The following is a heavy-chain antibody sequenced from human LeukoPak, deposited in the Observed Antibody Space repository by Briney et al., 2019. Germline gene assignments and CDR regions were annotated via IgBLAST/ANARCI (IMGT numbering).Heavy chain of an antibody. J-gene: IGHJ4*02. CDR3: ARGVARSSKFHFSYYFDY. Sequence: SETLSLTCTVSGYSISSGYYWGWIRQPPGKGLEWIGSIFHSGSSSYNPSLKSRVTISVDTSKNQFSLKLSSVTAADTAVYYCARGVARSSKFHFSYYFDYWGQGTLVTVSS. CDR2: IFHSGSS. D-gene: IGHD6-6*01. CDR1: GYSISSGYY. V-gene: IGHV4-38-2*02.